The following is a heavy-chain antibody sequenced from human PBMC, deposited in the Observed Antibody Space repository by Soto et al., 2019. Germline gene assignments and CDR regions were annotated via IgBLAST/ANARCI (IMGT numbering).Heavy chain of an antibody. D-gene: IGHD1-26*01. CDR2: ISGNGGTT. J-gene: IGHJ2*01. CDR3: ARSRGTYRYWYYDL. CDR1: GFTFSSHA. V-gene: IGHV3-23*01. Sequence: EVQLLESGGGLIQPGGSLRLSCAASGFTFSSHAMTWVRQAPGKGLEWVSTISGNGGTTYFADSVKGRFSFTRDNSKNTLYLQMNSLTAEATAVYYCARSRGTYRYWYYDLWGRGTLVTVST.